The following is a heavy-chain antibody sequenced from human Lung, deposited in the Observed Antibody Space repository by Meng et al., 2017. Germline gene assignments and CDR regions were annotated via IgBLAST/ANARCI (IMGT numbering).Heavy chain of an antibody. Sequence: VQLQQGGEVLLKPSAPRSLTCVVSGGSFSDYYWSWIRQPPGKGLEWIGEINHSGSTNYNPSLESRATISVDTSQNNLSLKLSSVTAADSAVYYCARGPTTMAHDFDYWGQGTLVTVSS. CDR3: ARGPTTMAHDFDY. CDR2: INHSGST. D-gene: IGHD4-11*01. CDR1: GGSFSDYY. J-gene: IGHJ4*02. V-gene: IGHV4-34*01.